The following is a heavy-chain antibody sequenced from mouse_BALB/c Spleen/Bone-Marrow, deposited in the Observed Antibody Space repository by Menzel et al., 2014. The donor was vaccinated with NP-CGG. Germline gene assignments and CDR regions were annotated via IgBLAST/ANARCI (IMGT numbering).Heavy chain of an antibody. J-gene: IGHJ1*01. Sequence: EVQLQQSGPELVKPGASVKIPCKASGYTFTDYNMDWVKQSHGKSLEWIGDINPNNGGTIYNQKFKGKATLTVDKSSSTACMELRSLTSEDTAVYYCARFYYYGSSYWYFDVWGAGTTVTVSS. CDR2: INPNNGGT. D-gene: IGHD1-1*01. CDR1: GYTFTDYN. CDR3: ARFYYYGSSYWYFDV. V-gene: IGHV1-18*01.